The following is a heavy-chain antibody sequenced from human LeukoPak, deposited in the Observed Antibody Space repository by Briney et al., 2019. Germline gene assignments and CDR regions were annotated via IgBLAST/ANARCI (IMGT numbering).Heavy chain of an antibody. V-gene: IGHV3-43*01. Sequence: GGSLRLSCAASGFTFDDYTMHWVRQAPGKGLEWVSVISWDGGSTYYADSVKGRFTISRDNSKNTLYLQMNSLRAEDTAVYYCECPVFVKYFFAYGGQGTLAIVSS. CDR3: ECPVFVKYFFAY. CDR2: ISWDGGST. J-gene: IGHJ4*02. CDR1: GFTFDDYT.